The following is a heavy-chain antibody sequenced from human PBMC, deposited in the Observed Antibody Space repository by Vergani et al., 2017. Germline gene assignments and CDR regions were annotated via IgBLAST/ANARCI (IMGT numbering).Heavy chain of an antibody. V-gene: IGHV4-61*02. CDR3: ARGGYGDSPYYYYYMDV. CDR2: IYTSGST. Sequence: QVQLQESGPGLVKPSQTLSLTCTVSGGSISSGSYYWSWIRQPAGKGLEWIGRIYTSGSTNYNPSLKSRVTISVDTSKNQFSLKLSSVTAADTAVYYCARGGYGDSPYYYYYMDVWGKGTTVTVSS. CDR1: GGSISSGSYY. D-gene: IGHD4-17*01. J-gene: IGHJ6*03.